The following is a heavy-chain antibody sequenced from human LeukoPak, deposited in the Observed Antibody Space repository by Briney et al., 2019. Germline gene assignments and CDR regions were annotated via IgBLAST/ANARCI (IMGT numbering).Heavy chain of an antibody. CDR3: ARRPSYYYYYMDV. CDR2: IYPGDSDT. J-gene: IGHJ6*03. CDR1: GYSFTSYW. V-gene: IGHV5-51*01. Sequence: TGESLKISCKGSGYSFTSYWIGWVRQMPGKGLEWMGIIYPGDSDTRYSPSFQAQAPTSADKSISTAYLQWSSLKASDTAMYYCARRPSYYYYYMDVWGKGTTVTVSS.